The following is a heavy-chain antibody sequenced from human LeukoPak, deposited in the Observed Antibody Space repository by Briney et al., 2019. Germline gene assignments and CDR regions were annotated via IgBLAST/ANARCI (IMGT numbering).Heavy chain of an antibody. CDR2: IIPILGIA. CDR3: AHDYNFWGSAPNYFDY. Sequence: ASVKVSCKASGGSVSSYAISWVRQAPGQGLEWMGRIIPILGIANYAQKLQGRVTITADKSTSTAYMELSSLRSEDTAVYYCAHDYNFWGSAPNYFDYWGQGTLVTVSS. J-gene: IGHJ4*02. D-gene: IGHD3-3*01. CDR1: GGSVSSYA. V-gene: IGHV1-69*04.